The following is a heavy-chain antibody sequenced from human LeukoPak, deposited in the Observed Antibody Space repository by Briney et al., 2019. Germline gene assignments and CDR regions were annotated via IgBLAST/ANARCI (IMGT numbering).Heavy chain of an antibody. CDR3: ARGPVAADY. CDR2: ISSSGSTI. CDR1: GFTLSSYE. Sequence: GGSLRLSCAASGFTLSSYEMNWVRQAPGKGLEWVSYISSSGSTIYYADSVKGRFTISRDNAKNSLYLQMNSLRAEDTAVYYCARGPVAADYWGQGTLVTVSS. D-gene: IGHD2-15*01. V-gene: IGHV3-48*03. J-gene: IGHJ4*02.